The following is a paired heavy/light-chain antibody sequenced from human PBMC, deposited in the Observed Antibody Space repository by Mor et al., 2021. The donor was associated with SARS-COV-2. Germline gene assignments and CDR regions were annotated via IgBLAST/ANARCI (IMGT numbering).Heavy chain of an antibody. CDR2: LTGRADYT. J-gene: IGHJ6*03. CDR1: GFTFSNYV. D-gene: IGHD3-10*01. CDR3: AKHAPYGSGITYYYLDV. V-gene: IGHV3-23*01. Sequence: EVQLLESGGALVQPGGSLRLSCAASGFTFSNYVMTWVRQAPGKGLEWVSTLTGRADYTFYADSVKGRFIISRDNSQNTLSLQMNSLTAEDTAVYFCAKHAPYGSGITYYYLDVWGRGTTVTVSS.
Light chain of an antibody. Sequence: DVQMTQSPSSLSASVGDRVTITCRASESVGSYLNWYQQKPGKAPKVLIYAASSLQSGVSSRFSGSGSGTDFSLTISNLQPEDFATYYCQQCYSVPLTFGQGTRLDIK. CDR3: QQCYSVPLT. CDR2: AAS. J-gene: IGKJ5*01. V-gene: IGKV1-39*01. CDR1: ESVGSY.